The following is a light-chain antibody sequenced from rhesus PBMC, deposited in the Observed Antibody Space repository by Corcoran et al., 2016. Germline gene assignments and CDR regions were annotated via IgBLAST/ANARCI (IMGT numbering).Light chain of an antibody. J-gene: IGLJ6*01. CDR2: YDG. V-gene: IGLV3-44*01. CDR1: RIGTEV. CDR3: QVWDFISNHDV. Sequence: SYELTQPPSVSVSPGQTARIPCGGDRIGTEVLSWYHQKPPQAPVLVMYYDGERPSGIPERFSASKSGNTATLTITGVEAGDEGDYYCQVWDFISNHDVFGGGTKLTVL.